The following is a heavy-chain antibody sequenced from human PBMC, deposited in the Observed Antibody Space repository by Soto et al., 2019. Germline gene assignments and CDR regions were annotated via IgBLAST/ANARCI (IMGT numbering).Heavy chain of an antibody. CDR2: TYYSGST. D-gene: IGHD6-13*01. CDR3: ARATSYSSSWYPFDP. Sequence: SETLSLTCTVSGGSISSSSYYWGWIRQHPGKGLEWIGYTYYSGSTYYNPSLKSRVTISVDTSKNQFSLKLSSVTAADTAVYYCARATSYSSSWYPFDPWGQGTLVTVYS. V-gene: IGHV4-31*03. J-gene: IGHJ5*02. CDR1: GGSISSSSYY.